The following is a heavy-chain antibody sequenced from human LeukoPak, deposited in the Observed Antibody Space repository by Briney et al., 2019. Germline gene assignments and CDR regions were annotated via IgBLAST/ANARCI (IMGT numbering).Heavy chain of an antibody. CDR3: ARDPAYGGNTPDAFDI. V-gene: IGHV4-59*01. CDR1: GGSFSGYY. D-gene: IGHD4-23*01. Sequence: SETLSLTCAVYGGSFSGYYWSWIRQPPGKGLEWIGYIYYSGSTNYNPSLKSRVTISVDTSKNQFSLKLSSVTAADTAVYYCARDPAYGGNTPDAFDIWGQGTMVTVSS. J-gene: IGHJ3*02. CDR2: IYYSGST.